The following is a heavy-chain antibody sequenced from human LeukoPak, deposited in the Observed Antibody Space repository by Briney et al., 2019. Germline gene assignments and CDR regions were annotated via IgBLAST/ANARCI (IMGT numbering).Heavy chain of an antibody. V-gene: IGHV3-64*01. CDR2: ISSNGGST. D-gene: IGHD3-10*01. J-gene: IGHJ4*02. CDR3: ARGLYYYGSGSPTYDY. Sequence: GGSRRPSLQASGFTSISYAMHWVRKPPGRELKYVPPISSNGGSTYYANSVKGRFTISRDNSKNTLYLQMGSLRAEDMAVYYCARGLYYYGSGSPTYDYWGQGTLVTVSS. CDR1: GFTSISYA.